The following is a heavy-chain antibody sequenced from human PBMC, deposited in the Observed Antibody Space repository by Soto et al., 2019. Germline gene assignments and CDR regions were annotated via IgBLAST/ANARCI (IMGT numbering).Heavy chain of an antibody. CDR1: GGSISSSSYY. J-gene: IGHJ6*02. CDR2: IYYSGST. V-gene: IGHV4-39*01. D-gene: IGHD2-15*01. Sequence: QLQLQESGPGLVKPSETLSLTCTVSGGSISSSSYYWGWIRQPPGKGLEWIGSIYYSGSTYYNPSLKSRVTISVDTSTNQFSLKLSSVTAADTAVYYCARLPGDYCSGGSCYHYYYGMDVWGQGTTVTVSS. CDR3: ARLPGDYCSGGSCYHYYYGMDV.